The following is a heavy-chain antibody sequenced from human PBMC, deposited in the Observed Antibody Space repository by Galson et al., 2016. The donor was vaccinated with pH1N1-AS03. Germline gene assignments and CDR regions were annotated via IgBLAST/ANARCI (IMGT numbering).Heavy chain of an antibody. D-gene: IGHD1/OR15-1a*01. J-gene: IGHJ4*02. Sequence: SLRLSCAASGFSFSSYATSWVRQAPGKGLEWVSSISGSGEDTYYADPVKGRFTISRDSSKSTVYMQVNSLRAEDTAVYFCVTGNQNNFDYWGQGTLVTVSS. V-gene: IGHV3-23*01. CDR1: GFSFSSYA. CDR3: VTGNQNNFDY. CDR2: ISGSGEDT.